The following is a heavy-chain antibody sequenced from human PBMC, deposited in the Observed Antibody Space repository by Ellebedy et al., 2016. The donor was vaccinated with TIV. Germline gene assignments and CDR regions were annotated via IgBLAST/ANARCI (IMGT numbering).Heavy chain of an antibody. CDR1: GGSISSSSYY. CDR2: IYYRWST. Sequence: MPGGSLRLSCTVSGGSISSSSYYWGWIRQPPGKGLEWIGSIYYRWSTYYTPSLKSRVTISVDPSKNQFSLKLSSVTAADTAVYYCARGDPTYCSGGSCYLPWFDPWGQGTLVTVSS. V-gene: IGHV4-39*01. J-gene: IGHJ5*02. CDR3: ARGDPTYCSGGSCYLPWFDP. D-gene: IGHD2-15*01.